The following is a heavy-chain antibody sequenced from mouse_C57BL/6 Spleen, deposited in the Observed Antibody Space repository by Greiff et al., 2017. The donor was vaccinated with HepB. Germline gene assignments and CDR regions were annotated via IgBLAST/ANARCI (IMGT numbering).Heavy chain of an antibody. CDR2: INPSSGYT. V-gene: IGHV1-7*01. CDR3: AKRGDYDEAWFAY. CDR1: GYTFTSYW. Sequence: QVQLQQSGAELAKPGASVKLSCKASGYTFTSYWMHWVKQRPGQGLEWIGYINPSSGYTKYKQKFKDKATLTADKSSSTAYMPLSSLTYEDSAVYYCAKRGDYDEAWFAYWGQGTLVTVSA. J-gene: IGHJ3*01. D-gene: IGHD2-4*01.